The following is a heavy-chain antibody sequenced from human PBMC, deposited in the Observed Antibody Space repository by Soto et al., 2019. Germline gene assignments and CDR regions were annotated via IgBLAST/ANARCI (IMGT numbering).Heavy chain of an antibody. CDR2: ISGHNGKA. J-gene: IGHJ6*04. V-gene: IGHV1-18*04. D-gene: IGHD5-12*01. CDR1: GYTFKSYD. CDR3: ARKGYIGNFAMDL. Sequence: ASVKVSCKASGYTFKSYDVMWVRKAPGQGLEWMGWISGHNGKADYAENFQGRVIMTTDTSTATASMDLRGLRSDDTAVYYCARKGYIGNFAMDLWGKGTTVTVPS.